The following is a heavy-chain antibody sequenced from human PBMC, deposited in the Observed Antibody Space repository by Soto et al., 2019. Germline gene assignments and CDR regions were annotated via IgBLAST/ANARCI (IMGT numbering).Heavy chain of an antibody. J-gene: IGHJ6*03. CDR2: IYYSGST. CDR1: GGSISSYY. V-gene: IGHV4-59*01. Sequence: QVQLQESGPGLVKPSETLSLTCTVSGGSISSYYWSWIRQPPGKGLEWIGYIYYSGSTNYNPSLKCRVTRSVDPSKNQYSLKLSSVTAADTAVYYCARAAYPEISYYYMDVWGKGTTVTVSS. CDR3: ARAAYPEISYYYMDV.